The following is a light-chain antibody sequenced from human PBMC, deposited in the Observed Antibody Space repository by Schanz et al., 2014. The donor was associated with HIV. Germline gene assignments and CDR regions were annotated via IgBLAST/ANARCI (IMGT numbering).Light chain of an antibody. CDR1: QTVSNN. CDR3: QQFAGSPWT. J-gene: IGKJ1*01. Sequence: EIVMTQSPGTLSVSPGERATLSCRASQTVSNNLAWYQQKPGQAPRLLIYGASSRATGIPDRFRGSGSGTDFTLTITRLEPEDFAVYFCQQFAGSPWTFGQGTKVEIK. CDR2: GAS. V-gene: IGKV3-20*01.